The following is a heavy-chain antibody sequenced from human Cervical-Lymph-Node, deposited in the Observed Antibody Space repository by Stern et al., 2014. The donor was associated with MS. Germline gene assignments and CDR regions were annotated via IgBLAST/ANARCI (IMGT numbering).Heavy chain of an antibody. D-gene: IGHD5-24*01. Sequence: QVQLGQSGPGLVKPSETLSLTCTVSGGSINNYYWTWIRQPPGKGLEWIGSISTSGTTHYNPSLESRVTISVDTSKNQFSMTLNSVTSADTAIYNCARGSDAYKLGNYWGQGTLVAVSS. CDR3: ARGSDAYKLGNY. CDR2: ISTSGTT. CDR1: GGSINNYY. J-gene: IGHJ4*01. V-gene: IGHV4-4*08.